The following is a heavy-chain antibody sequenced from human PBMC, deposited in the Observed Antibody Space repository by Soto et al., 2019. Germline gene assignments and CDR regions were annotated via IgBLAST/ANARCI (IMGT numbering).Heavy chain of an antibody. J-gene: IGHJ4*02. D-gene: IGHD2-21*02. CDR2: INAGNGNT. Sequence: ASVKVSCKASGYTFTSYAMHWVRQAPGQRLEWMGWINAGNGNTKYSQKFQGRDTINRDTSASTAYMELSSLRYEDTDVYYCARPCGGDCYYFDPWGQGTLVTVSS. CDR1: GYTFTSYA. CDR3: ARPCGGDCYYFDP. V-gene: IGHV1-3*01.